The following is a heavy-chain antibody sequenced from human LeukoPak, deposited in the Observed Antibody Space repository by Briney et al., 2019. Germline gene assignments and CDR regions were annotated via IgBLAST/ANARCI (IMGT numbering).Heavy chain of an antibody. Sequence: ASVKVSCKASGYTFTSYGINWVRQAPGQGLGWMAWISTYNGNTHYAQNLQGRVTMTTDISTSTAYMEVRSLTSDDTAVYYCARGISETTVIPIGYWGPGTLVTVSS. CDR2: ISTYNGNT. V-gene: IGHV1-18*01. CDR1: GYTFTSYG. CDR3: ARGISETTVIPIGY. J-gene: IGHJ4*02. D-gene: IGHD4-11*01.